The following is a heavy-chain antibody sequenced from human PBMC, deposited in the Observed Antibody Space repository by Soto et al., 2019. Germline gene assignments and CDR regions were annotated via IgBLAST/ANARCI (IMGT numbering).Heavy chain of an antibody. CDR1: GGTFSSYA. V-gene: IGHV1-69*13. CDR3: ARGQLRFLAGSHNGPFDI. J-gene: IGHJ3*02. D-gene: IGHD3-3*01. Sequence: ASVKVSCKASGGTFSSYAVSWVRQAPGQGLEWMGGIIPIFGTANYAQKFQGRVTITADESTSTAYMELSSLRSEDTAVYCCARGQLRFLAGSHNGPFDIWGQGTMVTVSS. CDR2: IIPIFGTA.